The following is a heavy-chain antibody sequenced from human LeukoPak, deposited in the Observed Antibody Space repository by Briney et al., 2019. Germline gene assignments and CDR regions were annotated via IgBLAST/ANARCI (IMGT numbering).Heavy chain of an antibody. CDR1: GFTFSSYS. CDR3: ATTLNIATPGHL. Sequence: GGSLRLSCAASGFTFSSYSMNWVRQAPGKGLEWVSYISSSSSTIYYADSVKGRFTISRDNAKNSVYLQMSSLRAEDTGVYYCATTLNIATPGHLWGQGALVTVSS. J-gene: IGHJ4*02. CDR2: ISSSSSTI. D-gene: IGHD6-13*01. V-gene: IGHV3-48*04.